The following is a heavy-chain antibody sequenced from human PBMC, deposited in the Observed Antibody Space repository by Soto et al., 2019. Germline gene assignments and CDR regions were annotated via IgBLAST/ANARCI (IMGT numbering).Heavy chain of an antibody. CDR3: ARGWRYYYMDV. J-gene: IGHJ6*03. CDR2: INHSGST. V-gene: IGHV4-34*01. Sequence: QVQLQQWGAGLLKPSETLSLTCAVYGGSFSGYYWSWIRQPPGKGLEWIGEINHSGSTNYNPSLKSRVTISVDTSKNQFSLKLSSVTAADTAVYYCARGWRYYYMDVWGKGTTVTVSS. D-gene: IGHD3-3*01. CDR1: GGSFSGYY.